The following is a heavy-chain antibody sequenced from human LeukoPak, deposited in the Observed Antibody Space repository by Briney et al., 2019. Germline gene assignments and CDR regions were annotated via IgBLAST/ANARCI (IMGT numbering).Heavy chain of an antibody. CDR2: ISYDGSNK. Sequence: GGSLRLSCAASGFTFSSYGMHWVRQAPGKGLEWVAVISYDGSNKYYADSVKGRFTISRDNSKNTLYLQMNSLRVEDTAIYYCAREAPQGYFDYWGRGTLVTVSS. CDR1: GFTFSSYG. CDR3: AREAPQGYFDY. V-gene: IGHV3-30*03. J-gene: IGHJ4*02.